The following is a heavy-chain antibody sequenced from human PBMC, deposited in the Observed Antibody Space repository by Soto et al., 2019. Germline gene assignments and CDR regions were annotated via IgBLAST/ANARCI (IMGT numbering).Heavy chain of an antibody. CDR1: GVTFSNAW. D-gene: IGHD2-15*01. CDR2: IKSKTDGGTT. V-gene: IGHV3-15*07. Sequence: GGSLRLSCAASGVTFSNAWMNWVRQAPGKGLEWVGRIKSKTDGGTTDYAAPVKGRFTISRDDSKTIAYLQMNSLETGDTAVYYCTRVSPDCSDGSCYPPNWGQGTLVTVSS. CDR3: TRVSPDCSDGSCYPPN. J-gene: IGHJ4*02.